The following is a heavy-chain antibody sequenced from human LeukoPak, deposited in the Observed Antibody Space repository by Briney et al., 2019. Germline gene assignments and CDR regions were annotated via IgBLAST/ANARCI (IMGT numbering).Heavy chain of an antibody. CDR3: ATSTKYSISWGAFDI. V-gene: IGHV1-2*02. Sequence: GASVKVSCKASGYIFTGYYMHWVRQAPGQGLEWMGWNSPNGAAANYAQNFKGRITMTRDTSISTAYVELSSLRSDDTALYYCATSTKYSISWGAFDIWGQGTMVTVSS. CDR2: NSPNGAAA. J-gene: IGHJ3*02. CDR1: GYIFTGYY. D-gene: IGHD6-13*01.